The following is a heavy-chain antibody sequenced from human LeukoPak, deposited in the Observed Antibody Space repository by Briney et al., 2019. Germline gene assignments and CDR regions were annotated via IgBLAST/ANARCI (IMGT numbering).Heavy chain of an antibody. Sequence: GGSLRLSCAASGFTFSSHNMNWVRQAPGKRLEWVSSISSSGAIYYADSVKGRFTISRDNAKNSLYLQMKSLRVEDTAVYFCGSPFGWDGFDIRGQGTLVTVSS. CDR1: GFTFSSHN. CDR2: ISSSGAI. CDR3: GSPFGWDGFDI. D-gene: IGHD3-3*01. V-gene: IGHV3-69-1*01. J-gene: IGHJ3*02.